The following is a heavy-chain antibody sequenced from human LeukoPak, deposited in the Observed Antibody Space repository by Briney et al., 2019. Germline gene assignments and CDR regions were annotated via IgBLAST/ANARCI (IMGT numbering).Heavy chain of an antibody. CDR2: ISYDGSNK. J-gene: IGHJ6*02. Sequence: GGSLRLSCAASGFTFSSYAMHWVRQAPGKGLEWVAVISYDGSNKYYADSVKGRFTISRDNSKNTLYLQMNSLRAEDTAVYYCARTKEPNYYYGMDVWGQGTTVTVS. CDR1: GFTFSSYA. D-gene: IGHD1-1*01. V-gene: IGHV3-30-3*01. CDR3: ARTKEPNYYYGMDV.